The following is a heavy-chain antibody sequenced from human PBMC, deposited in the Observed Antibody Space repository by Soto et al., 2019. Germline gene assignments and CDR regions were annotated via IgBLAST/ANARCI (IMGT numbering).Heavy chain of an antibody. CDR1: GYTFTSYA. Sequence: ASVKVSCKASGYTFTSYAMHWVRQAPGQRLEWMGWINAGNGNTKYSQKFQGRVTITRDTSASTAYMELSSLRSEDTAVYYCDCGITIPTPLNYWGLGTVLTVSS. V-gene: IGHV1-3*01. D-gene: IGHD3-3*01. CDR3: DCGITIPTPLNY. J-gene: IGHJ4*02. CDR2: INAGNGNT.